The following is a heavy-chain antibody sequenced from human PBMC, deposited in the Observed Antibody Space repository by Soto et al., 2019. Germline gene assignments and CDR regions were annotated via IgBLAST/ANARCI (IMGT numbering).Heavy chain of an antibody. D-gene: IGHD2-21*01. CDR2: ISGGGDAT. V-gene: IGHV3-23*01. CDR1: GFTFINYA. CDR3: ARKVVGSTSRPDYWYFDL. Sequence: EVQLLESGGDSVQPGGSVRLSCAGSGFTFINYAMNWVRQAPGKGLEWGSTISGGGDATFFADSVRGRFTFSRDNSKNTVTLQMNSLGVDDTAVYYCARKVVGSTSRPDYWYFDLWGRGTLVTVSS. J-gene: IGHJ2*01.